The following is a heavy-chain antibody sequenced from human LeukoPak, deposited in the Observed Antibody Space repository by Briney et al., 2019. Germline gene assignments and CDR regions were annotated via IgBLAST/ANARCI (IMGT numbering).Heavy chain of an antibody. CDR3: ARDQPDFWSGSDFDY. J-gene: IGHJ4*02. Sequence: ASVKVSCKASNYTFTSYGISWVRQAPGQGLEWMGGIIPIFGTANYAQKFQGRVTITTDESTSTAYMELSSLRSEDTAVYYCARDQPDFWSGSDFDYWGQGTLVTVSS. CDR1: NYTFTSYG. CDR2: IIPIFGTA. D-gene: IGHD3-3*01. V-gene: IGHV1-69*05.